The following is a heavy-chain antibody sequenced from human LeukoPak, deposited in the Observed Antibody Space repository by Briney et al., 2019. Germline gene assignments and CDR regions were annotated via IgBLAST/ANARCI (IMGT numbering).Heavy chain of an antibody. CDR2: ISNRGSP. V-gene: IGHV4-38-2*02. CDR1: GFSISSDDC. Sequence: PSETLSLTCLVSGFSISSDDCWGWIRQPPGKGLEWIGSISNRGSPYYSPSLKSRVTMSVDTPNNHFSLRLSSVTAADTAVYYCVRDGGFYYTASPNSWFYPWGQGTLVTVSS. CDR3: VRDGGFYYTASPNSWFYP. J-gene: IGHJ5*02. D-gene: IGHD2-15*01.